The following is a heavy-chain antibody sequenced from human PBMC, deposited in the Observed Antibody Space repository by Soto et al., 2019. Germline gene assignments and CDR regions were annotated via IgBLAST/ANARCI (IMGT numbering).Heavy chain of an antibody. CDR1: GFTFSSYA. J-gene: IGHJ4*02. CDR3: ARDGGRVLMVYAIDY. CDR2: ISYDGSNK. D-gene: IGHD2-8*01. V-gene: IGHV3-30-3*01. Sequence: QVQLVESGGGVVQPGRSLRLSCATSGFTFSSYAMHWVRQAPGKGLEWVAVISYDGSNKYYADSAKGRFTISRDNSKNTLDLQMDSLRGEETAVYYCARDGGRVLMVYAIDYWGQGPLVIVSS.